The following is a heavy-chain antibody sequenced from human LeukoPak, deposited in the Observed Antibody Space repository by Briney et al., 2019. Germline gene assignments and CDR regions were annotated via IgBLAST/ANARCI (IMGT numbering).Heavy chain of an antibody. CDR2: INHSGST. V-gene: IGHV4-34*01. Sequence: SETLSLTCAVYGGSFSGYYWSWIRQPPGKGLEWIGEINHSGSTSYNPSLKSRVTISVDTSKNQFSLKLSSVTAADTAVYYCARGDFNVAAFRRVYFDYWGQGTLVTVSS. CDR3: ARGDFNVAAFRRVYFDY. D-gene: IGHD2-15*01. J-gene: IGHJ4*02. CDR1: GGSFSGYY.